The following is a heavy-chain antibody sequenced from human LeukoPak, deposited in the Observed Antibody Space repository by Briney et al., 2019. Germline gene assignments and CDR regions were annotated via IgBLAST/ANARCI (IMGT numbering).Heavy chain of an antibody. D-gene: IGHD3-16*02. CDR3: ARARGDYVWGSYRLKGYFDY. CDR1: GGSISSYY. J-gene: IGHJ4*02. V-gene: IGHV4-59*12. Sequence: SETLSLTCTVSGGSISSYYWSWIRQPPGKGLEWIGYIYYSGSTNYNPSLKSRVTISVDTSKNQFSLKLSSVTAADTAVYYCARARGDYVWGSYRLKGYFDYWGQGTLVTVSS. CDR2: IYYSGST.